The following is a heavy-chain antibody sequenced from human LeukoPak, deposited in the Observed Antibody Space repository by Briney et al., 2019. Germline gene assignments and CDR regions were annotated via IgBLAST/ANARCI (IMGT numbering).Heavy chain of an antibody. Sequence: SETLSLTCTVSGGSISSYYWSWVRQPPGKGLEWIGYIYYSGSTNYNPSLKSLVTISVDTSKNQFPLKLSSVTAADTAVYYCARHKRSGYSSSSSADWFDPWGQGTLVTVS. CDR2: IYYSGST. CDR3: ARHKRSGYSSSSSADWFDP. J-gene: IGHJ5*02. CDR1: GGSISSYY. V-gene: IGHV4-59*08. D-gene: IGHD6-13*01.